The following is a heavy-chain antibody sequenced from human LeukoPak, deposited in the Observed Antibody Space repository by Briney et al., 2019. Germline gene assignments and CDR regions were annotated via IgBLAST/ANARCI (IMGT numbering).Heavy chain of an antibody. CDR2: ISGSGGST. CDR3: ARDRRRTVDY. J-gene: IGHJ4*02. V-gene: IGHV3-23*01. D-gene: IGHD3/OR15-3a*01. CDR1: GFTFSSYA. Sequence: PGGSLRLSCAASGFTFSSYAMSWVRQAPGKGREWVSAISGSGGSTYYADSVKGRFTISRDNAKNSLYLQMNSLRAEDTAVYYCARDRRRTVDYWGQGTLVTVSS.